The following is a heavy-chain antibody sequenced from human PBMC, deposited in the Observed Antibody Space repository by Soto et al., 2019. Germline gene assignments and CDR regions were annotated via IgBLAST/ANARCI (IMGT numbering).Heavy chain of an antibody. D-gene: IGHD3-10*01. CDR3: ARGERGPTRGETPDRYYFHY. J-gene: IGHJ4*02. V-gene: IGHV6-1*01. Sequence: SQTLSLTCAISGYSVPSNSAAWNWIIQSPSRGLEWLGRTYYRSKWYNDYAVSVESRITINPDTSKNQFSLQLNSVTPEDTAVYYCARGERGPTRGETPDRYYFHYLGEATPATVSS. CDR1: GYSVPSNSAA. CDR2: TYYRSKWYN.